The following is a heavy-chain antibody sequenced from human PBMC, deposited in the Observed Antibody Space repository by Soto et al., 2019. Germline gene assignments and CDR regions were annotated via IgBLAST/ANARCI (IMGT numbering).Heavy chain of an antibody. CDR2: IIGSGDST. CDR1: GFTLSAYA. D-gene: IGHD1-26*01. CDR3: AKADYSGSDEDAFDI. J-gene: IGHJ3*02. Sequence: EVQVLEAGGGLVQPGGSLRLSCAASGFTLSAYAMTWVRQAPGKGLEWVSTIIGSGDSTYYADSVKGRFTISRDNPKNTLYLQMDTLRAEDTALYYCAKADYSGSDEDAFDIWGQGTMVTVS. V-gene: IGHV3-23*01.